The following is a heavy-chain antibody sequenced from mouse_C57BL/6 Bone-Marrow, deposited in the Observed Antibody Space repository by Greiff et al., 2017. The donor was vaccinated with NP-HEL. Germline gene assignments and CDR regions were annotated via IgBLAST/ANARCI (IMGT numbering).Heavy chain of an antibody. D-gene: IGHD4-1*01. CDR3: TRGTGKDYFDY. CDR2: ISSGGDYI. CDR1: GFTFSSYA. V-gene: IGHV5-9-1*02. J-gene: IGHJ2*01. Sequence: VQLKESGEGLVKPGGSLKLSCAASGFTFSSYAMSWVRQTPEKRLEWVAYISSGGDYIYYADTVKGRFTISRDNARNTLYLQMSSLKAEDTAMYYCTRGTGKDYFDYWGQGTTLTVSS.